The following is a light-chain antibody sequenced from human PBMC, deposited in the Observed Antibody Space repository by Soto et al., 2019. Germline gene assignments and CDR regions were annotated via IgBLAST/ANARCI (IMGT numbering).Light chain of an antibody. CDR2: DAS. V-gene: IGKV1-5*01. CDR1: QSISRW. Sequence: DIQMTQSPSTLSASVGDRVTITCRASQSISRWVAWYQQKPGKAPNLLIYDASTLQSGVPSRFSGSGSGTEFTLTISSLQPDDFATYYCQEFNNDLXTFGQGTRLEIK. CDR3: QEFNNDLXT. J-gene: IGKJ5*01.